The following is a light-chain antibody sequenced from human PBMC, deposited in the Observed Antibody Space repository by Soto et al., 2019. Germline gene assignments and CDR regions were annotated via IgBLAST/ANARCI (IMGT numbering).Light chain of an antibody. CDR1: HDINYY. J-gene: IGKJ4*01. CDR3: QQYYDDLRT. V-gene: IGKV1-33*01. CDR2: DAS. Sequence: DIQMTPSPSSLSASVGDRVSITCQASHDINYYLNWYQQKPGTAPKLLIYDASNLQAGVTPRFSGGGSGTSFVLIISNLQPEDIATYYCQQYYDDLRTFGGGTKVEI.